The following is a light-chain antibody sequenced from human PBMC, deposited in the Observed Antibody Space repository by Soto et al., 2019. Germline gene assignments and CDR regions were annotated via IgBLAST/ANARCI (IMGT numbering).Light chain of an antibody. V-gene: IGLV2-18*02. CDR2: EVS. Sequence: QSALTQPPSVSGSPGQSVTISCTGTSSDVGGYNRVSWYRQPPGTAPKLMIYEVSSRPSGVPDRFSGSKSGNTASLTISGLQAEDEADYYCSSYTSSSTYVSGTGTKLTVL. CDR1: SSDVGGYNR. J-gene: IGLJ1*01. CDR3: SSYTSSSTYV.